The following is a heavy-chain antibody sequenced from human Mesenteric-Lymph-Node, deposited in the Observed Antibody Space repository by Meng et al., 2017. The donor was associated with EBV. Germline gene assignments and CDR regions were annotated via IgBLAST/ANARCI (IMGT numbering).Heavy chain of an antibody. J-gene: IGHJ4*02. D-gene: IGHD3-10*01. CDR2: INTNTGKP. Sequence: QMRLVYYGVDLKKPGASVKVSCKASGYTFSRYAMNWVRQAPGQGLEWMGWINTNTGKPTYAQGLTGRFVFSLDTSVSTAYLQISSLKADDTAVYYCARASSSGPFDYWGQGTLVTVSS. CDR1: GYTFSRYA. CDR3: ARASSSGPFDY. V-gene: IGHV7-4-1*02.